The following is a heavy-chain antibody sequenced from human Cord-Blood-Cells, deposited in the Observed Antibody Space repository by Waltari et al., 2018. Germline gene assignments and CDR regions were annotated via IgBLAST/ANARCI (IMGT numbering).Heavy chain of an antibody. CDR1: GYSISSGYY. CDR2: IYHSGST. CDR3: ARRGAAAGKVDY. V-gene: IGHV4-38-2*01. D-gene: IGHD6-13*01. J-gene: IGHJ4*02. Sequence: QVQLQESGPGLVKPSETLSLTCAVSGYSISSGYYWGWIRQPPGKGLEWIGSIYHSGSTYYNPSRKSRVTISVDTSKNQFSLRLSSVTAADTAVYYCARRGAAAGKVDYWGQGTLVTVSS.